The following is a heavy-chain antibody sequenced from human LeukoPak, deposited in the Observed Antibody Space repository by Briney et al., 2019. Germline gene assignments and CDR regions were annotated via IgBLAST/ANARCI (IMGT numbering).Heavy chain of an antibody. J-gene: IGHJ6*03. D-gene: IGHD3-10*01. CDR1: GFTFSGYA. V-gene: IGHV3-23*01. CDR2: ISGSGGST. Sequence: PGGSLRLSCAASGFTFSGYAMSWVRQAPGKGLEWVSAISGSGGSTYFADSVKGRFTISRDNSKNSLYLQMNSLRAEDTAVYYCAKATVGESDYSDIYMDVWGKGTTVTVSS. CDR3: AKATVGESDYSDIYMDV.